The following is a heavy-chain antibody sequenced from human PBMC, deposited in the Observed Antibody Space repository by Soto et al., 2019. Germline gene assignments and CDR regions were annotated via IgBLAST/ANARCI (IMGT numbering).Heavy chain of an antibody. CDR3: ARAVVVRGASYGMDV. CDR1: VGSISSGGYS. CDR2: IYHSGST. Sequence: SETLSLTCAVSVGSISSGGYSWSWIRQPPGKGLEWIGYIYHSGSTYYNPSLKSRVTISVDRSKNQFSLKLSSVTAADTAVYYCARAVVVRGASYGMDVWGQGTTVTVSS. D-gene: IGHD3-10*01. J-gene: IGHJ6*02. V-gene: IGHV4-30-2*01.